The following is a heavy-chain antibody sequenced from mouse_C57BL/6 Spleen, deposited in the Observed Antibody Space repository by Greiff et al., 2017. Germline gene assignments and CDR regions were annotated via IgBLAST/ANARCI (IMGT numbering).Heavy chain of an antibody. D-gene: IGHD3-2*02. CDR3: ARYPDSSGSTGFAY. V-gene: IGHV7-3*01. CDR2: IRNKANGYTT. Sequence: EVKLMESGGGLVQPGGSLSISCAASGFSFTDYYMSWVRQPPGKGLEWLGFIRNKANGYTTEYSAYVKGRFTISRDNSQSILYLQMNALRSEDSAAYYCARYPDSSGSTGFAYWGQGTLVTVSA. CDR1: GFSFTDYY. J-gene: IGHJ3*01.